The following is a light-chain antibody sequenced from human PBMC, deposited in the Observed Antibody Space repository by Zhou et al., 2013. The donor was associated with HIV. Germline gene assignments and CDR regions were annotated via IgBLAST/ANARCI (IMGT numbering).Light chain of an antibody. Sequence: AIRMTQSPSSFSASTGDRVTITCRASQGISSYLAWYQQKPGKAPKLLIYAASSLQGGVPSRFSGSGSGTEFTLTISSLQPEDFATYYCQQLNTYPRTFGPGTKVDIK. CDR3: QQLNTYPRT. CDR2: AAS. CDR1: QGISSY. V-gene: IGKV1-8*01. J-gene: IGKJ3*01.